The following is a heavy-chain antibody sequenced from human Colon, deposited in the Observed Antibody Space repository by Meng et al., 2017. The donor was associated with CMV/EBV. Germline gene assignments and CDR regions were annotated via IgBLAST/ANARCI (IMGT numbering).Heavy chain of an antibody. CDR3: ARGILATVDS. D-gene: IGHD5-12*01. CDR1: GYSFTTYA. Sequence: QVQLVQSGSELKRPGASVKVSCKTSGYSFTTYAMNWVRQAPGQGLEWMGWINTNTGHPTYAQGFTGRFVFSSDTPVSTAYLQISSLQSGDTAVYYCARGILATVDSWGQGTLVTVSS. V-gene: IGHV7-4-1*02. J-gene: IGHJ4*02. CDR2: INTNTGHP.